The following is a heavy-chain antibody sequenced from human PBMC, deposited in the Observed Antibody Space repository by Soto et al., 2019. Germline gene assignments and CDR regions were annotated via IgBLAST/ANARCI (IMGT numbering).Heavy chain of an antibody. CDR2: INHSGST. CDR3: ARKGRLGDSNYVRNYYYRYGIYV. D-gene: IGHD4-4*01. J-gene: IGHJ6*02. Sequence: SETLSLTCAVYGGSFSGYYWSWIRQPPGKGLEWIGEINHSGSTNYNPSLKSRVTISVDTSKNQFSLKLSSVTAADTAVYYCARKGRLGDSNYVRNYYYRYGIYVRGQRTTVPVS. CDR1: GGSFSGYY. V-gene: IGHV4-34*01.